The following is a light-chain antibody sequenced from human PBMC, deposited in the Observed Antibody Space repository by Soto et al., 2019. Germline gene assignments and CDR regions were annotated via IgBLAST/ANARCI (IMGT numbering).Light chain of an antibody. V-gene: IGKV1-39*01. J-gene: IGKJ1*01. CDR1: QSISNS. CDR3: QKSFDSSWK. Sequence: DIQMTQSPSSLSASVGDRVTITCRASQSISNSLNWYQHKPGKAPNLLIYGASGLQSGVPSRFSGSGSGTDFTLTISSLQREDFATYYCQKSFDSSWKCGQGNKGDIK. CDR2: GAS.